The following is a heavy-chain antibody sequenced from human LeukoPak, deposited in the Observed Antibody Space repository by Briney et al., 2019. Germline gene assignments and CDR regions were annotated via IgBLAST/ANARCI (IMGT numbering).Heavy chain of an antibody. CDR3: ARGRTTVVTPYYFDY. J-gene: IGHJ4*02. CDR2: IYHSGST. D-gene: IGHD4-23*01. Sequence: SQTLSLTCAVSGGSISSGGYSWSWIRQPPGKGLEWIGYIYHSGSTYYNPSLKSRVTISVDRSKSQFSLKLSSVTAADTAVYYCARGRTTVVTPYYFDYWGQGTLVTVSS. V-gene: IGHV4-30-2*01. CDR1: GGSISSGGYS.